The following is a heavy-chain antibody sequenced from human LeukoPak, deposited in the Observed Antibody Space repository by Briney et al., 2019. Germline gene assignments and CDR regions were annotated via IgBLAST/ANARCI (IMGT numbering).Heavy chain of an antibody. CDR3: AKNAHYQGYSYGGIDY. J-gene: IGHJ4*02. V-gene: IGHV3-30*18. CDR1: GFTFSSYA. CDR2: IPYDGSDK. Sequence: GGSLRLSCAASGFTFSSYAMHWVRQAPGKGLEWVAVIPYDGSDKYSADSVKGRFTISRDNSKNTLYLQMNSLRAEDTAVYYCAKNAHYQGYSYGGIDYWGQGTLVTVSS. D-gene: IGHD5-18*01.